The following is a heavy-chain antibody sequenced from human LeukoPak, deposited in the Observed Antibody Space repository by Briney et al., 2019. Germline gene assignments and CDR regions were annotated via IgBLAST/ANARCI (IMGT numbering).Heavy chain of an antibody. J-gene: IGHJ3*02. Sequence: ASVKVSCKASGYTFTSYDINWVRQATGQGLEWMGWMNPNSGNTGYAQKFQGRVTMTRNTSISTAYMELSSLRSEDTAVYYCAGEGGIAAAAQRDAFDIWGQGTMVTVSS. V-gene: IGHV1-8*01. CDR2: MNPNSGNT. CDR3: AGEGGIAAAAQRDAFDI. D-gene: IGHD6-13*01. CDR1: GYTFTSYD.